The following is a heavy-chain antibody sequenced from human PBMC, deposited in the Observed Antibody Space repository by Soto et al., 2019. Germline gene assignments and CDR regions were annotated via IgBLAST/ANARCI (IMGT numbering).Heavy chain of an antibody. J-gene: IGHJ4*02. CDR3: ARDKSPYSSGWHNRHFDY. D-gene: IGHD6-19*01. Sequence: QVQLVESGGGVVQPGRSLRLSCAASGFTFSTYAMHWVRQAPRKGLEWVAVISYDGSNKYYADSVKGGFTISRDNSKKTRYVQRNGLRAEDTAVYYCARDKSPYSSGWHNRHFDYWCQGSLVTVSS. CDR2: ISYDGSNK. V-gene: IGHV3-30-3*01. CDR1: GFTFSTYA.